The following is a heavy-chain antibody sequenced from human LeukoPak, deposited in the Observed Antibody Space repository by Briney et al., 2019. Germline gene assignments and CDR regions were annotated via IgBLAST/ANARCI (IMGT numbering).Heavy chain of an antibody. D-gene: IGHD5-18*01. Sequence: PSETLSLTCTVSGGSISSYYWSWIRQTPGKGLEYVGYIYYSGNTNYNPSLNSRVTISVDTSKNQFSLKLSSVTAADTAVYYCARGPGSPSGDNYGRPLDYWGQGTLVTVPS. V-gene: IGHV4-59*01. CDR1: GGSISSYY. CDR2: IYYSGNT. J-gene: IGHJ4*02. CDR3: ARGPGSPSGDNYGRPLDY.